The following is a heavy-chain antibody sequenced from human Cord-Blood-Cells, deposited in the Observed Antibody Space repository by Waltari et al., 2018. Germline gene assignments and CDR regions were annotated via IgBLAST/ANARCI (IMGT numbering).Heavy chain of an antibody. J-gene: IGHJ3*02. CDR1: VYTFTSYA. CDR2: INAGNGNT. Sequence: QVQLVQSGAEVKKHGASVKVSCKASVYTFTSYAMHWVRQAPGQRLEWMGWINAGNGNTKYSQKFQGRVTITRDTSASTAYMELSSLRSEDTAVYYCARELGIFDAFDIWGQGTMVTVSS. V-gene: IGHV1-3*01. CDR3: ARELGIFDAFDI. D-gene: IGHD7-27*01.